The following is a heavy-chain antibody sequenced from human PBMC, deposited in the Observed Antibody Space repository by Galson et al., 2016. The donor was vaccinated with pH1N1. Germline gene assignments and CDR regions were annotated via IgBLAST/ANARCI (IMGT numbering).Heavy chain of an antibody. Sequence: SVKVSCKASGYTFTSYGISWVRQAPGQGLEWMGWISAYTGNTNYAQELQGRVTMTTDTSTSTAFMELRSLRSDDTAVYYCARAIYYYGSGNYKTWGQGTLVTVSS. D-gene: IGHD3-10*01. CDR2: ISAYTGNT. V-gene: IGHV1-18*01. CDR3: ARAIYYYGSGNYKT. J-gene: IGHJ4*02. CDR1: GYTFTSYG.